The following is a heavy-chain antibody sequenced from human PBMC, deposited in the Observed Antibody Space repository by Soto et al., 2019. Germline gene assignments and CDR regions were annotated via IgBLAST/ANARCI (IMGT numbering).Heavy chain of an antibody. CDR3: ARESKGIVVVVAATALGY. Sequence: QVQLVQSGAEVKKPGASVKVSCKASGYTFTSYYMHWVRQAPGQGLEWMGIINPSGGSTSYAQKFQGRVTMTRDTSTSTVYMELSSLRSEDTVVYYCARESKGIVVVVAATALGYWGQGTLVTVSS. J-gene: IGHJ4*02. CDR2: INPSGGST. CDR1: GYTFTSYY. V-gene: IGHV1-46*01. D-gene: IGHD2-15*01.